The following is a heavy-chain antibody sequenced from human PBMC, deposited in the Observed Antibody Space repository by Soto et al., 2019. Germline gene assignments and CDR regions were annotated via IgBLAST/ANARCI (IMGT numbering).Heavy chain of an antibody. D-gene: IGHD2-2*01. CDR3: ARSTVMPEIAPSEEDN. V-gene: IGHV3-21*01. J-gene: IGHJ4*02. CDR1: GFTLSLYT. CDR2: LGVSDDR. Sequence: VQLLESGGGLVKPGGSLKLSCAASGFTLSLYTINWVRQAPGKGLEWVSSLGVSDDRFYADSLKGRFTITRDNGKNTLYLEMHGLRAADTAVYYCARSTVMPEIAPSEEDNWAQGTLVTVSA.